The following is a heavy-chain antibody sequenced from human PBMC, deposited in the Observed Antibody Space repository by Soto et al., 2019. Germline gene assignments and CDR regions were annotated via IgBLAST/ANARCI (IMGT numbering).Heavy chain of an antibody. Sequence: ASVKVSCKASGYTFRSHGITWVRQPPGQGLEWMGWISVHNGYTDYAEKFQGRVTITADESTSTAYMELSSLRSEDTAVYYCARDRPLLELARYYGMDVWGQGTTVTVSS. CDR3: ARDRPLLELARYYGMDV. V-gene: IGHV1-18*01. CDR2: ISVHNGYT. J-gene: IGHJ6*02. CDR1: GYTFRSHG. D-gene: IGHD1-7*01.